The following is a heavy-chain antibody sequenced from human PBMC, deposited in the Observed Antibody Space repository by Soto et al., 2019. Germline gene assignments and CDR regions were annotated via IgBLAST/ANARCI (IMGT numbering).Heavy chain of an antibody. CDR2: IIPIFGTA. CDR3: ARDGRTYYYGSGSPYYYGMDV. CDR1: GGTFSSYA. V-gene: IGHV1-69*01. J-gene: IGHJ6*02. D-gene: IGHD3-10*01. Sequence: QVQLVQSGAEVQKPGSSVKVSCKASGGTFSSYAISWVRQAPGQGLEWMGGIIPIFGTANYAQKFQGRVTITADESTSTAYMELSSLRSEDTAVYYCARDGRTYYYGSGSPYYYGMDVWGQGTTVTVSS.